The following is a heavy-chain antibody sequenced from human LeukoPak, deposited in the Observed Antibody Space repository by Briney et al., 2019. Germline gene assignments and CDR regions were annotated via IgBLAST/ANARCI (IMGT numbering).Heavy chain of an antibody. CDR2: IYYSGST. V-gene: IGHV4-59*01. CDR3: ARVGGLLTINNEAFDI. J-gene: IGHJ3*02. Sequence: SETLSLTCTVPGGSMKSYYWNWIRQPPGKGLEWIGYIYYSGSTNYSPSLKSRVTISVDTSKNQFSLKLTSVPAADTAIYYCARVGGLLTINNEAFDIWGQGTVVTVS. CDR1: GGSMKSYY. D-gene: IGHD5-24*01.